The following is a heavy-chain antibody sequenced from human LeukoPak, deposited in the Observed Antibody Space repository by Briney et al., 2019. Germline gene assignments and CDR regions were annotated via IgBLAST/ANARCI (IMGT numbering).Heavy chain of an antibody. CDR1: GFTFSSYS. V-gene: IGHV3-21*01. D-gene: IGHD3-3*01. J-gene: IGHJ6*02. CDR3: ARDHLRSLEWLSRYYGMDV. Sequence: GGSLRLSCAASGFTFSSYSMNWVRQAPGKGLEWVSSISSSSSYIYYADSVKGRFTISRDNAKNSLYLQMNSLRAEDTAVYYCARDHLRSLEWLSRYYGMDVWGQGTTVTVSS. CDR2: ISSSSSYI.